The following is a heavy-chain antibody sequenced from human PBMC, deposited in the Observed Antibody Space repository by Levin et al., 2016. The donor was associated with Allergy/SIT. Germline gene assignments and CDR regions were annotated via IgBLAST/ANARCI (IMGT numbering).Heavy chain of an antibody. CDR2: ISGSGGST. CDR1: GFTFSSYA. V-gene: IGHV3-23*01. D-gene: IGHD3/OR15-3a*01. Sequence: GGSLRLSCAASGFTFSSYAMSWVRQAPGKGLEWVSAISGSGGSTYYADSVKGRFTISRDNAKNSLYLQMNSLRDEDTAVYYCAREGFGLGNNRFSIDIWGQGTMVTVSS. J-gene: IGHJ3*02. CDR3: AREGFGLGNNRFSIDI.